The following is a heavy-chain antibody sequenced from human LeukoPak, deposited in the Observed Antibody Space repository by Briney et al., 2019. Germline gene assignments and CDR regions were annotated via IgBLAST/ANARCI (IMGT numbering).Heavy chain of an antibody. Sequence: GGSLRLSCAASGFTFSSFGMHWVRQAPGKGLEWVAFMRYGGTNEYYADSVKGRFTITRENSKNTLSLLMNGLRVKDTAVYYCARDQHYDVLTAFGLDVWGQGTTVTVSS. CDR3: ARDQHYDVLTAFGLDV. CDR2: MRYGGTNE. CDR1: GFTFSSFG. D-gene: IGHD3-9*01. J-gene: IGHJ6*02. V-gene: IGHV3-30*02.